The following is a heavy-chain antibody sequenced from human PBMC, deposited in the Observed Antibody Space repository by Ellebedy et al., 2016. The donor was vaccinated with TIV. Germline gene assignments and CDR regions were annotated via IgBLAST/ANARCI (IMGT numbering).Heavy chain of an antibody. Sequence: SGPTLVKPKETLTLTCTVSGFSLTNIIMGVSWIRQAPGKALEWLAHSSSYDEKFYSTSLKTRLGISRDTSKSQVVLTMTNMDPVDPGTYYCARAVKYCGGDCTHKFDYWGQGTPVTFSS. CDR2: SSSYDEK. D-gene: IGHD2-21*02. V-gene: IGHV2-26*01. CDR1: GFSLTNIIMG. CDR3: ARAVKYCGGDCTHKFDY. J-gene: IGHJ4*02.